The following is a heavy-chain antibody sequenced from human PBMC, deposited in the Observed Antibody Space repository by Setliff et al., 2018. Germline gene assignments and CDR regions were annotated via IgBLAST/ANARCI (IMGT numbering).Heavy chain of an antibody. Sequence: NPSETLSLTCTVSGGSISSGDYYWSWIRQPPGKGLEWIGYIYSSGSTYYNPSLKSRVSISVGTSKNQFSLKLSSVTAADTAVYYCARESRYYYDNLGTLDYWSQGTLVTVSS. V-gene: IGHV4-30-4*08. CDR2: IYSSGST. CDR1: GGSISSGDYY. D-gene: IGHD3-22*01. J-gene: IGHJ4*02. CDR3: ARESRYYYDNLGTLDY.